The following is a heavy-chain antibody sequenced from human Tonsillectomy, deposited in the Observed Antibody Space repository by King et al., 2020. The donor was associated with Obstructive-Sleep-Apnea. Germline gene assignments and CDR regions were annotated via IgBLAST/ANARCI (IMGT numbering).Heavy chain of an antibody. CDR1: GFTFSSYG. CDR3: AKDRGYCTNGVCLPDY. D-gene: IGHD2-8*01. V-gene: IGHV3-30*02. CDR2: IRYDGSNK. J-gene: IGHJ4*02. Sequence: QLVQSGGGVVQPGRSLRLSCAASGFTFSSYGMHWVRQAPGKGLEWVAFIRYDGSNKYYADSVKGRFTISRDNSKNTLYLQMNSLRAEDTAVYYCAKDRGYCTNGVCLPDYWGQGTLVTVSS.